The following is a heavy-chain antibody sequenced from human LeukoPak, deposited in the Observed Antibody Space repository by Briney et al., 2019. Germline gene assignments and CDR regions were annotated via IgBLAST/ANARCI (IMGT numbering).Heavy chain of an antibody. CDR1: GFTFSAFW. V-gene: IGHV3-7*01. J-gene: IGHJ4*02. D-gene: IGHD5-24*01. CDR3: ARRRDNVY. CDR2: IKEDGSEK. Sequence: PGGSLRLSCAASGFTFSAFWMTWVRQAPGKGLGWVASIKEDGSEKFYVDSVKGRFTISRDNAKKSLYLQMNSLTAEDAAVYYCARRRDNVYWGQGTLVTVSS.